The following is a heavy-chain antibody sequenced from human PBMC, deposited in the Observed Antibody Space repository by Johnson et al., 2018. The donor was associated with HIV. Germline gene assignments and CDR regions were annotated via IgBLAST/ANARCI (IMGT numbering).Heavy chain of an antibody. Sequence: QVQLVESGRGVVQPGKSLRLSCAASGFTFSSSALHWVHQAPCHGLQWVALISYAGSINYFAASVKVRFTISRDNSKKTLPLQMSSLRGDDTAIYYCAKVIALAGRPDAFDVGGRGTVVTVSS. CDR2: ISYAGSIN. V-gene: IGHV3-30-3*01. CDR1: GFTFSSSA. CDR3: AKVIALAGRPDAFDV. D-gene: IGHD6-19*01. J-gene: IGHJ3*01.